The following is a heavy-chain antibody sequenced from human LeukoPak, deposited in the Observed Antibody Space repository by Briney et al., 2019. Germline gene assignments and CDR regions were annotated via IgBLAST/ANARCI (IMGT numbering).Heavy chain of an antibody. D-gene: IGHD5-18*01. Sequence: PSETLSLTCAVYGGSFSGYCWSWIRQPPGKGLEWIGEINHSGSTNYNPSLKSRVTISVDTSKNQFSLKLSSVTAADTAVYYCARGRRYSYGSDYWGQGTLVTVSS. V-gene: IGHV4-34*01. CDR1: GGSFSGYC. J-gene: IGHJ4*02. CDR2: INHSGST. CDR3: ARGRRYSYGSDY.